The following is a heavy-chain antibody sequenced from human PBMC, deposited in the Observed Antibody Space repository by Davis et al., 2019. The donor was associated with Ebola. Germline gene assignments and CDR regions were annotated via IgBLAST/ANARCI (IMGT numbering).Heavy chain of an antibody. J-gene: IGHJ4*02. D-gene: IGHD5-12*01. V-gene: IGHV4-34*01. Sequence: SETLSLTCAAYGGSFSAYYWSWIRQPPGKGLEWIGEINHSGSTNYNPSLKSRVTISVDTSKNQFSLKLTSVTAADTAVYYCARGGWWLRSRGSFDYWGQGTLVTVSS. CDR2: INHSGST. CDR1: GGSFSAYY. CDR3: ARGGWWLRSRGSFDY.